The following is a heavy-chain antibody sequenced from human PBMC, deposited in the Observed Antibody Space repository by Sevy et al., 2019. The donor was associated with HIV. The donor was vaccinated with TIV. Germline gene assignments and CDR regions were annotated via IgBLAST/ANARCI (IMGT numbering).Heavy chain of an antibody. CDR1: GGTFSSYA. CDR3: AREEGGSSGWYPNRHAFDI. D-gene: IGHD6-19*01. J-gene: IGHJ3*02. V-gene: IGHV1-69*06. Sequence: ASVKVSCKASGGTFSSYAISWVRQAPGQGLEWMGGIIPIFGTANYAQKFQGRVTITADIYTRTAYMELSSLRSEDTAVYYCAREEGGSSGWYPNRHAFDIWGQGTMVTVSS. CDR2: IIPIFGTA.